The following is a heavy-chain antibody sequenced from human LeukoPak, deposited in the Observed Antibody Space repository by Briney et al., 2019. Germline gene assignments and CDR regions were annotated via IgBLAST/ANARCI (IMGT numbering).Heavy chain of an antibody. D-gene: IGHD6-19*01. J-gene: IGHJ4*02. V-gene: IGHV3-30*03. CDR2: ISYDGSNK. Sequence: GGSLRLSGAAPGFTFSSHWVHWVRQAPGKGLEWVAVISYDGSNKYYADSVKGRFTISRDNSKNTLYLQMNSLRAEDTAVYYCARDTSSGWHYQWYFDYWGQGTLVTVSS. CDR3: ARDTSSGWHYQWYFDY. CDR1: GFTFSSHW.